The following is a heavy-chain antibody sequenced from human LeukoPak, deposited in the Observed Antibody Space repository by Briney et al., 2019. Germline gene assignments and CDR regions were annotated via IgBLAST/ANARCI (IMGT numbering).Heavy chain of an antibody. J-gene: IGHJ4*02. V-gene: IGHV3-23*01. CDR1: GFTFNSYA. CDR2: ISGSGGST. D-gene: IGHD3-10*01. CDR3: AKVYGSGSYQDY. Sequence: PGGSLRLSCAASGFTFNSYAMSWVRQAPGKGLEWVSAISGSGGSTYYADSVKGRFTISRDNSKNTLYLQMNSLRAEDTAVYYCAKVYGSGSYQDYWGQGTLVTVSS.